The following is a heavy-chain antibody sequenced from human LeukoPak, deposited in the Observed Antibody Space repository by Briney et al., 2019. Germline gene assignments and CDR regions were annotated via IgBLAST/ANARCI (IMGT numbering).Heavy chain of an antibody. CDR2: ISVYNGNT. CDR3: ARWDRVDIAATNDGY. D-gene: IGHD5-12*01. CDR1: GYTFTTYT. J-gene: IGHJ4*02. Sequence: ASVKVSCKASGYTFTTYTISWVRQAPGQGLEWMGWISVYNGNTNTALKFQGRVTMTADRSTSTAYMELRSLTSDDTAVYYCARWDRVDIAATNDGYWGQGTLVTVSS. V-gene: IGHV1-18*04.